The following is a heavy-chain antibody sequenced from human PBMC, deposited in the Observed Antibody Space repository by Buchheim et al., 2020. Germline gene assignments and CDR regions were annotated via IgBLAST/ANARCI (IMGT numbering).Heavy chain of an antibody. D-gene: IGHD2-21*02. CDR2: MNPNSGNT. CDR3: AVVRRRLSDCFSLDL. V-gene: IGHV1-8*01. J-gene: IGHJ5*02. Sequence: QVQLVQSGAEVKKPGASVKVSCKASGYTFTSYDINWVRQATGQGLEWMGRMNPNSGNTGYAQKFQGRVTMTRNTSISTAYMMQISRRSEETTVYYCAVVRRRLSDCFSLDLWGQGT. CDR1: GYTFTSYD.